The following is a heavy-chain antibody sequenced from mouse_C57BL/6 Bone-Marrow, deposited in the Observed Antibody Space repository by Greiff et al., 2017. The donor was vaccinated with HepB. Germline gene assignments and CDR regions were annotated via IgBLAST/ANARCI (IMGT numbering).Heavy chain of an antibody. D-gene: IGHD2-5*01. J-gene: IGHJ1*03. Sequence: QVQLQQSVAELVRPGASVTLSCKASGYTFTDYEMHWVKQTPVHGLEWIGAIDPETGGTAYNQKFKGKAILTADKSSSTAYMELRSLTSEDSAVYYCTRGDSNYVGRYFDVWGTGTTVTVSS. CDR1: GYTFTDYE. CDR2: IDPETGGT. CDR3: TRGDSNYVGRYFDV. V-gene: IGHV1-15*01.